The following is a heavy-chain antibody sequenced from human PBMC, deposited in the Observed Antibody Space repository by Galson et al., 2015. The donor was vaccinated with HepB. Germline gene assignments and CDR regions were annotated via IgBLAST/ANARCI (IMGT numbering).Heavy chain of an antibody. D-gene: IGHD3-3*01. CDR1: GYTFTGYY. J-gene: IGHJ5*02. CDR3: ARGDYDFWSGRRHWFDP. V-gene: IGHV1-2*04. CDR2: INPNSGGT. Sequence: SVKVSCKASGYTFTGYYMHWVRQAPGQGLEWMGWINPNSGGTNYAQKFQGWVTMTRDTSISTAYMELSRLRSDDTAVYYCARGDYDFWSGRRHWFDPWGQGTLVTVSS.